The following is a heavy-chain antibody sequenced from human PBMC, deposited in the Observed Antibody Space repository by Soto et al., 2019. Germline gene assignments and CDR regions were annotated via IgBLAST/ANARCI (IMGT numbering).Heavy chain of an antibody. CDR2: ISAYNGNT. V-gene: IGHV1-18*04. Sequence: GASVKVSCKASGYTFTSYGIGWVRQAPGQGLEWMGWISAYNGNTNYAQKLQGRVTMTTDTSTSTAYMELRSLRSDDTAVYYCARIITIFGVAQSPNYGMDVWGQGTTVTVSS. CDR1: GYTFTSYG. CDR3: ARIITIFGVAQSPNYGMDV. J-gene: IGHJ6*02. D-gene: IGHD3-3*01.